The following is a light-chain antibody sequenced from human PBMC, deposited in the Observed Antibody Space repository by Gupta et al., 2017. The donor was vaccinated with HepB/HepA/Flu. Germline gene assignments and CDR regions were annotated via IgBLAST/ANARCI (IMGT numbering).Light chain of an antibody. V-gene: IGLV7-46*01. CDR2: DVS. CDR1: TGAVTRGHF. Sequence: QAVVTQEPLPPLSPGRTVLLTCGSSTGAVTRGHFPYWFQQKPGQAPRTLIYDVSNKESWTPARFSGSLLGDKAALTLSGAQPDDEADYYCLLSYSGGQVFGTGTTITVL. CDR3: LLSYSGGQV. J-gene: IGLJ1*01.